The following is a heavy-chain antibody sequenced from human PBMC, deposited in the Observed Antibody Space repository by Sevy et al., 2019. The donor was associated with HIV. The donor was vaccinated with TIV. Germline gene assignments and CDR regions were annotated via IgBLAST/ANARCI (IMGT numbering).Heavy chain of an antibody. CDR1: GFTFSSYE. D-gene: IGHD2-2*01. V-gene: IGHV3-48*03. CDR3: ARGYCSSTSCQRNFDY. J-gene: IGHJ4*02. CDR2: ISSSGSTI. Sequence: RGSLRLSCAASGFTFSSYEMNWVRQAPGKGLEWVSYISSSGSTIYYADSVKGRFTISRDNAKNSLYLQMNSLRAEDTAVYYCARGYCSSTSCQRNFDYWGQGTLVTVSS.